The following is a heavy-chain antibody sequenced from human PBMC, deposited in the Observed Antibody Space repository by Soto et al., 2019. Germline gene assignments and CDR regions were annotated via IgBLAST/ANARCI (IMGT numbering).Heavy chain of an antibody. CDR1: GGTVASSHW. D-gene: IGHD2-21*02. J-gene: IGHJ5*02. CDR3: AREIVTAGGNNYFDP. Sequence: SETLSLTCGVSGGTVASSHWWSWVRQSPSRGLEWIGNVYHTGDTNFNPSLQSRVTFSVDKSNNQFSLRLTSLTAADTAVYFCAREIVTAGGNNYFDPWGPGTLVTVSS. V-gene: IGHV4-4*02. CDR2: VYHTGDT.